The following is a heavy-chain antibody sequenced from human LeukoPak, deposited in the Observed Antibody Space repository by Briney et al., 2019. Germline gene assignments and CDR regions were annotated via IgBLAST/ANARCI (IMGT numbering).Heavy chain of an antibody. CDR3: ASRPASETYFAVFDY. D-gene: IGHD1-26*01. V-gene: IGHV3-23*01. CDR2: ITGSGGTT. J-gene: IGHJ4*02. Sequence: GGSLRLSCVASGLTFSSHAMTWVRQTPGKGLEWVSGITGSGGTTYHADSVKGRFTISRHNSKNTLYLQMNNLRAEDTAVYYCASRPASETYFAVFDYWGQGTLVTVSS. CDR1: GLTFSSHA.